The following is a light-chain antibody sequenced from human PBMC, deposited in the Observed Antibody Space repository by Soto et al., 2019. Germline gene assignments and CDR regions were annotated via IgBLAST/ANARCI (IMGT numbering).Light chain of an antibody. Sequence: QSALTQPASVSGSPGQSITISCTGTSSDVGGYNYVSWYQQHQGKAPKLIIYEVSNRTSGVSNRFSGSKSGNTASLTISGLQAEDEADYYCNSCTSRSTGGFGTGTKVTVL. CDR1: SSDVGGYNY. J-gene: IGLJ1*01. CDR3: NSCTSRSTGG. V-gene: IGLV2-14*01. CDR2: EVS.